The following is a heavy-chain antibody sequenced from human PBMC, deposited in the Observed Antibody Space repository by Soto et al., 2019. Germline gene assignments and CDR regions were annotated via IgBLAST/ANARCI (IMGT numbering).Heavy chain of an antibody. V-gene: IGHV3-15*07. Sequence: GGSLRLSCAASGSTFSNAWMNWVRQAPGKGLEWVGRIKSKIDGGTIDYAAPVKDRFTISRDDSKNTLNLQMNSLKTVDSAVYYCTPTTANGYFDPWGQGTLVTVSS. J-gene: IGHJ5*02. CDR2: IKSKIDGGTI. CDR1: GSTFSNAW. D-gene: IGHD4-17*01. CDR3: TPTTANGYFDP.